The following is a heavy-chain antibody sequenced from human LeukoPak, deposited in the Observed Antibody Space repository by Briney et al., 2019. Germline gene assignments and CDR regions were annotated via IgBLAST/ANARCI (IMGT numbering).Heavy chain of an antibody. Sequence: GGSLRLSCAASGFTLSSYAMTWVRQAPGKGLEWVSGISGSGDSTYYTESVKGRFTVSRDNSKNTLYLQMNSLRAEDTAVYYCAKGPDGYCGGDCYFDYWGQGTLVTVSS. D-gene: IGHD2-21*02. J-gene: IGHJ4*02. CDR3: AKGPDGYCGGDCYFDY. CDR1: GFTLSSYA. V-gene: IGHV3-23*01. CDR2: ISGSGDST.